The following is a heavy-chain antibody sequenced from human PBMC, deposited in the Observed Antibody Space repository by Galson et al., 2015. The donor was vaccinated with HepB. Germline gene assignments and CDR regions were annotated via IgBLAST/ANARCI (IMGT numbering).Heavy chain of an antibody. J-gene: IGHJ4*02. V-gene: IGHV4-39*01. D-gene: IGHD1-26*01. CDR2: IYYSGST. CDR1: GGSISSSSYY. Sequence: ETLSLTCTVSGGSISSSSYYWGWIRQPPGKGLEWIGSIYYSGSTYYNPSLKSRVTISVDTSKNQFSLKLSSVTAADTAVYYCARHEVPDAGATHFDYWGQGTLVTVSS. CDR3: ARHEVPDAGATHFDY.